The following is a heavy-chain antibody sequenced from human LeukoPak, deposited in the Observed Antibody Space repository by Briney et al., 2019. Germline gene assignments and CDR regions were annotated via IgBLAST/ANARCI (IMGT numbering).Heavy chain of an antibody. V-gene: IGHV1-69*06. D-gene: IGHD2-2*01. CDR3: ARETYCSSTICPIGDHFDY. CDR2: IIPIFGTA. Sequence: SVKVSCKASGGTFSSYAISWVRQAPGQGLEWMGGIIPIFGTANYAQKFQGRVTITADKSTSTAYMELSSLRSEDTAVYYCARETYCSSTICPIGDHFDYWGQGTLVTVSS. CDR1: GGTFSSYA. J-gene: IGHJ4*02.